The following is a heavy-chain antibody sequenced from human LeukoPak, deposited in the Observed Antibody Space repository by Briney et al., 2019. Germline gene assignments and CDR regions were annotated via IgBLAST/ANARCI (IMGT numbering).Heavy chain of an antibody. V-gene: IGHV1-3*01. CDR2: INAGNGNT. J-gene: IGHJ4*02. CDR3: ARVQSKGGSGSFDLFDY. Sequence: ASVKVSCKASGYTFTSHGIHWVRQAPGQRLEWMGWINAGNGNTRYSQSFQGRVTITRDTSASTAYMELSSLRSEDTAVYYCARVQSKGGSGSFDLFDYWGQGTLVTVSS. CDR1: GYTFTSHG. D-gene: IGHD3-10*01.